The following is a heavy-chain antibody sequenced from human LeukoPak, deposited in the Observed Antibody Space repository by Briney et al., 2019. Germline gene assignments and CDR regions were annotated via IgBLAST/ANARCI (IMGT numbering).Heavy chain of an antibody. CDR1: GFTFSSFG. CDR2: IRNDGSNK. D-gene: IGHD3-10*01. V-gene: IGHV3-30*02. CDR3: AKDLIEDSRGYYYMDV. Sequence: GGSLRLSCAASGFTFSSFGMHWVRQAPGKGLEWVAFIRNDGSNKYYADSVKGRFTISRDNSKNTLYLQMNSLRAEDTAVYYCAKDLIEDSRGYYYMDVWGQGTTVTVSS. J-gene: IGHJ6*03.